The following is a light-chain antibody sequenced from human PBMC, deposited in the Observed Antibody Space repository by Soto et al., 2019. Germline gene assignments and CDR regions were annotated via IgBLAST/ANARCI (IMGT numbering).Light chain of an antibody. CDR2: DVS. CDR1: SIDFGGYNY. V-gene: IGLV2-11*01. Sequence: QSALTQPLSVSGSPGQSVTISCTGTSIDFGGYNYVSGYQPHPGKAPKLMIYDVSERPSGVPDRFSGSKSGNTASLTISGLQAEDEADYYCCSYAGSYVFGAGTKLTVL. CDR3: CSYAGSYV. J-gene: IGLJ1*01.